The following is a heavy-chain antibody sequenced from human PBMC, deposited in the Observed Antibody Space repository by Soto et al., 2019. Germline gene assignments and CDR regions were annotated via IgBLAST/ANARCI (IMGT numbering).Heavy chain of an antibody. J-gene: IGHJ4*02. CDR2: IYYSGST. Sequence: QVQLQESGPGLVKPSETLSLTCTVSGGSISSYYWSWIRQPPGKGLEWIGYIYYSGSTNYNPSLKSRVTISVDTSKNQFSLKLSSVTAADTAVYYCARTDGDYIIDYWGQGTLVTVSS. V-gene: IGHV4-59*01. CDR3: ARTDGDYIIDY. D-gene: IGHD4-17*01. CDR1: GGSISSYY.